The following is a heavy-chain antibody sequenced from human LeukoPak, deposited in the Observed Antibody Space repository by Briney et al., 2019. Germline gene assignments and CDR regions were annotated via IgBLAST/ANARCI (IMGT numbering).Heavy chain of an antibody. V-gene: IGHV3-9*01. CDR2: ISWNSGSI. CDR3: AKDISYYGSGSYSFDY. D-gene: IGHD3-10*01. Sequence: LRLSCAASGFTFDDYAMHWVRQAPGKGLEWVSGISWNSGSIGYADSVKGRFTISRDNAKNSLYLQMNSLRAEDTALYYCAKDISYYGSGSYSFDYWGQGTLVTVSS. CDR1: GFTFDDYA. J-gene: IGHJ4*02.